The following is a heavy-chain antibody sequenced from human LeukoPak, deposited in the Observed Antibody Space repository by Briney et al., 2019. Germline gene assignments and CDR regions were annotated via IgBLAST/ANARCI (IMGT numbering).Heavy chain of an antibody. CDR2: MNPNSGNT. Sequence: GASVKVSCKASGYTFTGYYMHWVRQAPGQGLEWMGWMNPNSGNTGYAQKLQGRVTITRNTSISTAYMELSSLRSEDTAVYYCARRVRLKGNGNWFDPWGQGTLVTVSS. J-gene: IGHJ5*02. V-gene: IGHV1-8*03. CDR1: GYTFTGYY. D-gene: IGHD2-8*01. CDR3: ARRVRLKGNGNWFDP.